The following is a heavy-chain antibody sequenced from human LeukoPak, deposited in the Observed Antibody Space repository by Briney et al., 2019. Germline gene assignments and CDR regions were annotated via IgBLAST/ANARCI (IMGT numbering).Heavy chain of an antibody. CDR1: GGSISSGSYY. Sequence: SETLSLTCTVSGGSISSGSYYWSWIRQPAGKGLEWIGRIYTSGSTNYNPSLKSRVTISADTSKNQFSLKLSSVTAADTAVYYCARVRLYSNYFYYYGMDVWGQGTTVTVSS. D-gene: IGHD4-11*01. CDR2: IYTSGST. CDR3: ARVRLYSNYFYYYGMDV. V-gene: IGHV4-61*02. J-gene: IGHJ6*02.